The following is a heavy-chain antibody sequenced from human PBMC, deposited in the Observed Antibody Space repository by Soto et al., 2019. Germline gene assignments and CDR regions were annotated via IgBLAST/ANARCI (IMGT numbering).Heavy chain of an antibody. J-gene: IGHJ5*02. CDR2: IIPIFGTA. D-gene: IGHD1-26*01. CDR3: ASSYSGTLKAGWFDP. Sequence: QVQLVQSGAEVMKPGSSVKVSCKASGGTFSSYAISWVRQAPGQGLEWMGGIIPIFGTANYAQKFQGRVTITADESTSTAYMELSSLRSEDTAVYYCASSYSGTLKAGWFDPWGQGTLVTVSS. V-gene: IGHV1-69*12. CDR1: GGTFSSYA.